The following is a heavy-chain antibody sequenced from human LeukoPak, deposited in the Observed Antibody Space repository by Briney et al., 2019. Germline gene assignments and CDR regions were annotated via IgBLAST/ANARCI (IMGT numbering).Heavy chain of an antibody. V-gene: IGHV3-23*01. CDR1: GFTFSSYA. D-gene: IGHD4-17*01. J-gene: IGHJ3*02. CDR3: AKDQLTTVTFDAFDI. CDR2: ISGSGGST. Sequence: RTGGSLRLSCAASGFTFSSYAMSWVRQALGKGLEWVSAISGSGGSTYYADSVKGRFTISRDNSKNTLYLQMNSLRAEDTAVYYCAKDQLTTVTFDAFDIWGQGTMVTVSS.